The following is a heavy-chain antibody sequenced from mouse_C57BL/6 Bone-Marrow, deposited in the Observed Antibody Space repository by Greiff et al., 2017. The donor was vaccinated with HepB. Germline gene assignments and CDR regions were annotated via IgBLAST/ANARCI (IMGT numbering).Heavy chain of an antibody. CDR1: GFTFSSYA. D-gene: IGHD3-2*02. Sequence: EVKLVESGEGLVKPGGSLKLSCAASGFTFSSYAMSWVRQTPEKRLEWVAYISSGGDYIYYAEPVKGRFTISRDNARNTLYLQMSSLKSEDTAMYYCTRDIGSGYRAWFAYWGQGTLVTVSA. V-gene: IGHV5-9-1*02. CDR3: TRDIGSGYRAWFAY. J-gene: IGHJ3*01. CDR2: ISSGGDYI.